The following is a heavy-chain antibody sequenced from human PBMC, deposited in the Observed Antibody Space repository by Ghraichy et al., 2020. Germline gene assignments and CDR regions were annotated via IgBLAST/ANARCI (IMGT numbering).Heavy chain of an antibody. CDR2: IYYSVST. J-gene: IGHJ6*02. CDR1: GGSISSYY. D-gene: IGHD3-3*01. Sequence: SETLSLTCTVSGGSISSYYWSWIRQPPGKGLEWIGYIYYSVSTNYNPSLKSRVTISVYTSKNQFSLKLSSVTAADTAVYYCARDRGPPDFWSGYQTYYYYGMDVWGQGTTVTVSS. V-gene: IGHV4-59*01. CDR3: ARDRGPPDFWSGYQTYYYYGMDV.